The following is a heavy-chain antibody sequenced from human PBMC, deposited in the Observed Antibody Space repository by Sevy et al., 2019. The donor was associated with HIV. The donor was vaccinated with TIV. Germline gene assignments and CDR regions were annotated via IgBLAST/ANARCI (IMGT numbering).Heavy chain of an antibody. D-gene: IGHD3-16*01. CDR1: GLTFSSFW. J-gene: IGHJ4*02. CDR2: IKQDGSEK. V-gene: IGHV3-7*01. Sequence: GGSLRLSCAVSGLTFSSFWMSWVRQAPGKGLEWVANIKQDGSEKYYVDSVKGRFTISRENAKNSLYLQMNSLRAEDAALYYCAKQANWALDYWGQGTLVTVSS. CDR3: AKQANWALDY.